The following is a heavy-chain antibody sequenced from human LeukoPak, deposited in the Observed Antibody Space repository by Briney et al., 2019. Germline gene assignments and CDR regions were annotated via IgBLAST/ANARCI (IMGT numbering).Heavy chain of an antibody. V-gene: IGHV3-23*01. CDR2: IGVSGGST. CDR1: GFTFSSYA. D-gene: IGHD3-22*01. Sequence: GGSLRLSCAASGFTFSSYAMSWVRQAPGKGLEWVSTIGVSGGSTNSADSVKGRFTISRDNPKNTLYLQMNSLTAEDTAVYYCAKDLYYNSRGTPTDYWGQGTLVTVSS. J-gene: IGHJ4*02. CDR3: AKDLYYNSRGTPTDY.